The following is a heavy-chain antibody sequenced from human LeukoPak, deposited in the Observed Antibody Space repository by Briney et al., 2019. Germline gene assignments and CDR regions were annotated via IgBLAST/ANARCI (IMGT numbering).Heavy chain of an antibody. CDR2: INPKSGGR. J-gene: IGHJ4*02. CDR3: ATGERLVPAAMWFDY. D-gene: IGHD2-2*01. CDR1: GYTFTDYY. Sequence: ASVKVSCKASGYTFTDYYMHWVRQAPGQGLEWLGWINPKSGGRSYAQRFQGRVTMTRDTSISTAYMELSRLRSDDTAVYYCATGERLVPAAMWFDYWGQGTLVTVSS. V-gene: IGHV1-2*02.